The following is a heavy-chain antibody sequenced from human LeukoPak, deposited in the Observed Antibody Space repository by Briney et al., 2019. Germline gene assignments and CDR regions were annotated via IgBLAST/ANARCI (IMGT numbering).Heavy chain of an antibody. CDR3: ARGYYYGFPY. V-gene: IGHV4-34*01. D-gene: IGHD3-10*01. CDR2: INHSGST. J-gene: IGHJ4*02. Sequence: SETLSLTCTVSGGSISSYYWSWIRQPPGKGLEWIGEINHSGSTNYNPSLKSRVTISVDTSKNQFSLKLSSVTAADTAVYYCARGYYYGFPYWGQGTLVTVSS. CDR1: GGSISSYY.